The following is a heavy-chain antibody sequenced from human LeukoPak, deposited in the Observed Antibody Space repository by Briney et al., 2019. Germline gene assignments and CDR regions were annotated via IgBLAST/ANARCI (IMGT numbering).Heavy chain of an antibody. CDR3: ARDSGDIVATIWDY. CDR1: GFTFSSYW. J-gene: IGHJ4*02. D-gene: IGHD5-12*01. V-gene: IGHV3-7*01. CDR2: IKQDGSEK. Sequence: GGSLRLSCAASGFTFSSYWMSWVRQAPGKGLEWVANIKQDGSEKYYVDSVKGRFTISRDNAKNSLYLQMNSLRAEDTAVYYCARDSGDIVATIWDYWGQGTLVTVSS.